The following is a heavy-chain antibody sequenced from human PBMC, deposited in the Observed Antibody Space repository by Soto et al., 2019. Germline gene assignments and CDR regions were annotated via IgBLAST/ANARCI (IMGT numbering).Heavy chain of an antibody. V-gene: IGHV3-23*01. CDR2: ISGSGGST. Sequence: GSLRLSCAASGFTFSSYAMGWVRQAPGKGLEWVSAISGSGGSTYYADPVKGRFTISRDNSKNTLYLQMNSLRAEDTAVYYCAKHSSMGEWLPFFDIWGQGTMVTVSS. CDR1: GFTFSSYA. J-gene: IGHJ3*02. CDR3: AKHSSMGEWLPFFDI. D-gene: IGHD3-3*01.